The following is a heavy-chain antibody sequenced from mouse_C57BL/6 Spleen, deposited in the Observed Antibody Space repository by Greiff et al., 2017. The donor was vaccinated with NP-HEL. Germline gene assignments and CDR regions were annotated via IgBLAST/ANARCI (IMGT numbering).Heavy chain of an antibody. CDR2: IYPSDSET. V-gene: IGHV1-61*01. CDR1: GYTFTSYW. J-gene: IGHJ2*01. Sequence: QVQLQQPGAELVRPGSSVKLSCKASGYTFTSYWMDWVKQRPGQGLEWIGNIYPSDSETHYNQKFKDKATLTVDKSSSTAYMQLSSLTSEDSAVYYCARRGVTYYFDYWGQGTTLTVSS. D-gene: IGHD2-5*01. CDR3: ARRGVTYYFDY.